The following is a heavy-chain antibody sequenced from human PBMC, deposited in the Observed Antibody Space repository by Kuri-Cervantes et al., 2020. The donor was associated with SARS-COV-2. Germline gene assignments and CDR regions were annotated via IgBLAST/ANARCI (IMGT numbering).Heavy chain of an antibody. J-gene: IGHJ3*02. CDR3: ARALLCSSTSCYTDAFDI. V-gene: IGHV3-11*04. D-gene: IGHD2-2*02. CDR2: ISSSGSTI. Sequence: GESLKISCAASGFTFSDYYMSWIRQAPGKGLEWVSYISSSGSTIYYADSVKGRFTISRDNAKNSLYLQMNSLRAEDTAVYYCARALLCSSTSCYTDAFDIWGQGTMVTVSS. CDR1: GFTFSDYY.